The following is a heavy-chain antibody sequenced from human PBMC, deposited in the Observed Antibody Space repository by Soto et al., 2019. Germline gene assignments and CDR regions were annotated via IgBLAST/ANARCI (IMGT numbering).Heavy chain of an antibody. CDR2: IIPILGIA. V-gene: IGHV1-69*08. CDR1: GGTFSSYT. CDR3: ARDPYDTISV. J-gene: IGHJ4*02. D-gene: IGHD3-22*01. Sequence: QVQLVQSGAEVKKPGSSVKVSCKASGGTFSSYTISWVRQAPGQGLEWMGRIIPILGIANYAQKFQGRVTITADNSTRTAYMELSSLRSEDTAVYYCARDPYDTISVWGQGTLVTVSS.